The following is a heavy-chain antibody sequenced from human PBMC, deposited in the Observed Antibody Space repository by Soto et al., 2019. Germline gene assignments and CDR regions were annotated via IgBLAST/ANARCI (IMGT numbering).Heavy chain of an antibody. CDR3: ARDNWGSLEY. CDR2: MNTDGNVI. CDR1: GFTFSTFW. D-gene: IGHD7-27*01. Sequence: PGGSLRLSCAASGFTFSTFWMSWVRQVPGKGLLWVSHMNTDGNVINYADSVKGRFTISRDNAKNTLYLQMSSLSAEDTAVYYCARDNWGSLEYWGPGTLVTVS. J-gene: IGHJ4*02. V-gene: IGHV3-74*01.